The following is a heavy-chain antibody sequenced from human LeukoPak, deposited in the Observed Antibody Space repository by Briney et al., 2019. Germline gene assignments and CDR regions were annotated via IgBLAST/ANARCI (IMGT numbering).Heavy chain of an antibody. V-gene: IGHV3-11*01. CDR1: GLTFGDIY. Sequence: PGGSLRLAWAAAGLTFGDIYMGWVSQAARKGMGWVAYISTTGSTMYYAHSLKGRFTISIDNSKNSLYLQMNSLRAEDTAVYYCARDNRIGTAAHCYFDLWGRGTLVTVSS. CDR2: ISTTGSTM. J-gene: IGHJ2*01. D-gene: IGHD6-13*01. CDR3: ARDNRIGTAAHCYFDL.